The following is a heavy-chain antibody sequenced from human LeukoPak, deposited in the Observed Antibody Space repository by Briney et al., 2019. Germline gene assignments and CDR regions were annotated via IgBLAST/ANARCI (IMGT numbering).Heavy chain of an antibody. V-gene: IGHV3-74*01. Sequence: GGSLRLSCAASGFTFSNYWMHWVRQTPGEGLVCVSLIKGDGSSTTYAGSVKGRFTISRDNAKNTVYLQMNSLRAEDTAVYYCARGNYHAMDVWGQGTTVTVSS. CDR3: ARGNYHAMDV. CDR1: GFTFSNYW. J-gene: IGHJ6*02. CDR2: IKGDGSST.